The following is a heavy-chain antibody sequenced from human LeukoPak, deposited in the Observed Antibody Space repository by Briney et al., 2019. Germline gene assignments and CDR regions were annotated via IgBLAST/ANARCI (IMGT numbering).Heavy chain of an antibody. CDR1: GFTFGSHA. CDR3: AKHDPRRVVITNWFDP. J-gene: IGHJ5*02. CDR2: ISDSGRET. D-gene: IGHD3-22*01. Sequence: GGSLRLSCAASGFTFGSHAMSWVRQAPGKGLEWVSAISDSGRETFYTDSVKGRFTISRDNSKNTLYLEMNSLRAEDTAVYYCAKHDPRRVVITNWFDPWGQGTLVTVSS. V-gene: IGHV3-23*01.